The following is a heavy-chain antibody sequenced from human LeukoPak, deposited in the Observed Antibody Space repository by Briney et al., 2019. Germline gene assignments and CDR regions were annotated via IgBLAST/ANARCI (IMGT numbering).Heavy chain of an antibody. CDR3: ARQQWLVKSYYFDY. Sequence: SETLSLTCTVSGGSISSSSYYWGWIRQPPGKGLEWIGSIYYSGSTYYNPSLKSRVTISVDTSKNQFSLKLSSVTAADTAVYYCARQQWLVKSYYFDYWGQGTLVTVSP. D-gene: IGHD6-19*01. CDR1: GGSISSSSYY. J-gene: IGHJ4*02. CDR2: IYYSGST. V-gene: IGHV4-39*01.